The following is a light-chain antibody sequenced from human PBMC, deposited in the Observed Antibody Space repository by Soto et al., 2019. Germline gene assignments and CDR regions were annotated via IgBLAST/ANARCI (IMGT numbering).Light chain of an antibody. CDR1: QSVNSN. J-gene: IGKJ5*01. CDR3: QQYSKWPIT. V-gene: IGKV3-15*01. CDR2: GIS. Sequence: MGMTQSPAILSVSPGESGSRSCRASQSVNSNYLAWYQQHPGQAPRLLIYGISTRATGIPARFSGSGSGTEFSLTISSLQSEDFAVYYCQQYSKWPITFGQGTRLEIK.